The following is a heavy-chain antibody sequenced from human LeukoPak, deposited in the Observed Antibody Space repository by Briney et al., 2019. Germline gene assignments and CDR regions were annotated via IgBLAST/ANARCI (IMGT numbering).Heavy chain of an antibody. Sequence: GGSLRLSCAASGFTFNSYAMNWVRQAPGKGLEWVSSISGRGSHTYYADSVQGRFTVSRDNSKNTVNLHLNTVRAEDTAVYYCAKERVSSGMMEGVLHMWGQGTTVSVSS. CDR1: GFTFNSYA. J-gene: IGHJ3*02. CDR3: AKERVSSGMMEGVLHM. D-gene: IGHD2-8*01. V-gene: IGHV3-23*01. CDR2: ISGRGSHT.